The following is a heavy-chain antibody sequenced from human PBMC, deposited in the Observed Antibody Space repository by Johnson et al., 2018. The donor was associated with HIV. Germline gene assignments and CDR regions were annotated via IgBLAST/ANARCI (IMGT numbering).Heavy chain of an antibody. CDR3: AKEQPARSFDI. CDR2: ISYDGSNK. CDR1: GFTFSSYA. V-gene: IGHV3-30-3*02. Sequence: QVQLVESGGGVVQPGRSLRLSCAASGFTFSSYALHLVRQAPGKGLQCVAVISYDGSNKYYADSVKGRFTISRDNSKNTLYLQMNSLRAEDTAVYYCAKEQPARSFDIWGQGTMVTVSS. D-gene: IGHD5-18*01. J-gene: IGHJ3*02.